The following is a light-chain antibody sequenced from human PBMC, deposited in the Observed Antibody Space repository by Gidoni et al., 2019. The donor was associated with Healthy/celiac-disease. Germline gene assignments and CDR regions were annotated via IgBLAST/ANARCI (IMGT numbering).Light chain of an antibody. J-gene: IGLJ1*01. CDR1: SSDVGGYNH. CDR2: DVS. Sequence: QSALTQPASVSGSPGTAITISCTGTSSDVGGYNHVSWYQQHPGKAPKLIIYDVSIRPSGVSNRFSGSKSGNTASLTISGLQAEDEAYYYCTSYTSSSLYVFGTGTKVTVL. V-gene: IGLV2-14*03. CDR3: TSYTSSSLYV.